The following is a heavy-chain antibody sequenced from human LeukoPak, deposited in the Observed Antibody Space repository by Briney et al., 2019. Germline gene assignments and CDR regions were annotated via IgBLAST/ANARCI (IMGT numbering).Heavy chain of an antibody. D-gene: IGHD4-23*01. V-gene: IGHV3-30*18. CDR2: ISYDGSNK. J-gene: IGHJ3*02. CDR3: AKVVSYGGNSPVGYDAFDI. CDR1: GLNVSSYG. Sequence: GGSLRLSCAVSGLNVSSYGMHWVRQAPGKGLEWVAVISYDGSNKYYADSVKGRFTISRDDSKNTLYLQMNSLRAEDTAVYYCAKVVSYGGNSPVGYDAFDIWGQGTMVTVSS.